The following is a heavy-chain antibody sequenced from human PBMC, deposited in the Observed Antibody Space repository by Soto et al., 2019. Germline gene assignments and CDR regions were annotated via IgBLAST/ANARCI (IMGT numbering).Heavy chain of an antibody. V-gene: IGHV3-33*01. Sequence: QVQLVESGGGVVQPGRSLRLSCAASGFTFSSYGMHWVRQAPGKGLEWVAIIWYDGSNKYYADYVKGRFTISRDNSKNTPYLQMNSLRAEDTAVYYCARDLVVVTAIGPWFDPWGQGTLVTVSS. D-gene: IGHD2-21*02. CDR1: GFTFSSYG. CDR2: IWYDGSNK. CDR3: ARDLVVVTAIGPWFDP. J-gene: IGHJ5*02.